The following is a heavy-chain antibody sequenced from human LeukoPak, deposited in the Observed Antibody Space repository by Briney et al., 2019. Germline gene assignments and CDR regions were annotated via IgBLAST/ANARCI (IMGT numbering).Heavy chain of an antibody. D-gene: IGHD1-26*01. J-gene: IGHJ4*02. V-gene: IGHV3-33*01. CDR1: GFTFSTYG. Sequence: GGSLRLSCAASGFTFSTYGMHWVRQAPGKGLEWVAVIWYDGSDKYYADSVKGRFTISRDNSKNTLYLQMNGLRAEDTAVYYCVRGLRELPYWGQGTLVTVSS. CDR3: VRGLRELPY. CDR2: IWYDGSDK.